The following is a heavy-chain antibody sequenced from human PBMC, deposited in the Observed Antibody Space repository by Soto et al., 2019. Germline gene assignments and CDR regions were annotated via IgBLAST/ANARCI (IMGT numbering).Heavy chain of an antibody. CDR3: GRAKGMDV. J-gene: IGHJ6*04. Sequence: PSETLSLTCAVYGGSFSGYYWSWIRQPPGKGLEWIGEINHRGTTNYNPSLKSRVTISGDTSKNQFSLRLSSVTAADTAVYYCGRAKGMDVWGKGTTVTVSS. CDR1: GGSFSGYY. CDR2: INHRGTT. V-gene: IGHV4-34*01.